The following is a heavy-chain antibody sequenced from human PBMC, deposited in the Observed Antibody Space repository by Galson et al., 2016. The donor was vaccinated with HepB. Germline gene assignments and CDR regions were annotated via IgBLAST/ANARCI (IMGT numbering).Heavy chain of an antibody. CDR3: AREGVGIAVAATAIDY. D-gene: IGHD6-19*01. V-gene: IGHV3-33*01. J-gene: IGHJ4*02. CDR1: GFTFSGYG. Sequence: SLRLSCAASGFTFSGYGMHWVRQAPGKRLEWVAGLWNDGSVKYYADSVKGRFTISRDNSKNTLHLQMDTLRGEDTAVYYCAREGVGIAVAATAIDYWGQGTLVTVSS. CDR2: LWNDGSVK.